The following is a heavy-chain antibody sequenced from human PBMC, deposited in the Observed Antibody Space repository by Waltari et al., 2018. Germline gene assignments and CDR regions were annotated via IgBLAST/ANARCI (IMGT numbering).Heavy chain of an antibody. J-gene: IGHJ4*02. Sequence: QVQLVESGGGVVQPGRSLRLSCAASGFTFGSFAMHWVRQAPGRGREWLSIISHDRSIQHYADSVKGRFTLSSDNSKNVLSLQMNSLRAEDTAVYYCARDYSGGGLGYWGQGNLVTVTS. CDR1: GFTFGSFA. CDR3: ARDYSGGGLGY. V-gene: IGHV3-30*01. CDR2: ISHDRSIQ. D-gene: IGHD1-26*01.